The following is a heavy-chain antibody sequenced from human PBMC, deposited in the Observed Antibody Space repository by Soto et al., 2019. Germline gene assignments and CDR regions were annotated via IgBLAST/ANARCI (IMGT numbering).Heavy chain of an antibody. CDR2: IYPGDSDT. D-gene: IGHD3-22*01. V-gene: IGHV5-51*01. CDR1: GYSFTSYW. J-gene: IGHJ4*02. Sequence: GESLKISCKGSGYSFTSYWISWVRQMPGKGLEWMGIIYPGDSDTRYSPSFQGQVTISADKSISTAYLQWSSLKASDTAMYYCASYYYDSSGYYDYWGQGTLVTVSS. CDR3: ASYYYDSSGYYDY.